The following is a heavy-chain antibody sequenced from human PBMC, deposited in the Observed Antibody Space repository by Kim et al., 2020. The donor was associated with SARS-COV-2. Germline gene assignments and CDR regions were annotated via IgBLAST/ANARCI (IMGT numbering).Heavy chain of an antibody. Sequence: SNKYYADSVKGRFTISRDNAKNSLYLQMNSLRAEDTAVYYCASPGNTFDYWGQGTLVTVSS. CDR2: SNK. V-gene: IGHV3-21*01. CDR3: ASPGNTFDY. D-gene: IGHD1-1*01. J-gene: IGHJ4*02.